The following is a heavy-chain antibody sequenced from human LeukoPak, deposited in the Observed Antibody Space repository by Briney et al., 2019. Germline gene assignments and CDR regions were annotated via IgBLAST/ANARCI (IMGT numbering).Heavy chain of an antibody. CDR1: GYTFISYG. CDR3: AREMTTVTPGAIDI. Sequence: APVKVSCKASGYTFISYGISWVRQAPGQGLEWMGWISAYNGNTNYAQKLQGRVTMTTDTSTSTAYMELRSLRSDDTAVYCAREMTTVTPGAIDIWGQGTMVTVSP. J-gene: IGHJ3*02. D-gene: IGHD4-17*01. V-gene: IGHV1-18*01. CDR2: ISAYNGNT.